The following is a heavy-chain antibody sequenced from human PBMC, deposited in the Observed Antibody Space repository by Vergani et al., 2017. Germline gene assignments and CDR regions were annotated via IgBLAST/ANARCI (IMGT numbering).Heavy chain of an antibody. J-gene: IGHJ3*02. D-gene: IGHD6-13*01. CDR2: INQDGSEK. V-gene: IGHV3-7*03. Sequence: EVQLVESGGGLVQPGGSLRLSCAASGFTFSNYWMTWVRLAPGKGLEWVANINQDGSEKTYVDSVKGRFTISRDNAKNSLYLHVNSLRAEDTAVYYCARQQQLAAFDIWGQGTMVTVSS. CDR1: GFTFSNYW. CDR3: ARQQQLAAFDI.